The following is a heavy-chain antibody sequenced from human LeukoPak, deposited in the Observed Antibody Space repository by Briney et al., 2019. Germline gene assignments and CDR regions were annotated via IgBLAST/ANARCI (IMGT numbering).Heavy chain of an antibody. J-gene: IGHJ4*02. CDR3: ARATIADSSTYYIDY. D-gene: IGHD3-22*01. CDR2: INPNSGGT. V-gene: IGHV1-2*02. Sequence: GASVKVSCKASGYTFSDYYMHWVRQAPGQGLEWMGWINPNSGGTNYPQKFQGRVTMTRDMSISTAYMEVSRLTSDDTAVYYCARATIADSSTYYIDYWGLGTLVTVSS. CDR1: GYTFSDYY.